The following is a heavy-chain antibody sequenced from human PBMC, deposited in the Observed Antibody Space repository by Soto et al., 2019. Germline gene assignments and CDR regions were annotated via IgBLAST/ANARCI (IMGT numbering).Heavy chain of an antibody. Sequence: GSLRLSCAASGFTFSSYGMHWVRQAPGKGLEWVAVIWYDGSNKYYADSVKGRFTISRDNSKNTLYLQMNSLRAEDTAVYYCARDKTATVLRFLEWFLDYWGQGTLVTVSS. CDR2: IWYDGSNK. CDR3: ARDKTATVLRFLEWFLDY. D-gene: IGHD3-3*01. V-gene: IGHV3-33*01. CDR1: GFTFSSYG. J-gene: IGHJ4*02.